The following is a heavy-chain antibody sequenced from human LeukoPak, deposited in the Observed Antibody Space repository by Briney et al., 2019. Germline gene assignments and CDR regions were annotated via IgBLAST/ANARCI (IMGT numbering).Heavy chain of an antibody. J-gene: IGHJ5*02. CDR2: IYYSGST. CDR1: GGSISSYY. Sequence: PSETLCLTCTVSGGSISSYYWSWIRQPPGKGLEWIGYIYYSGSTNYNPSLKSRVTISVDTSKNQFSLKLSSVTAADTAVYYCARRYCSSTSCYENWFDPWGQGTLVTVSS. V-gene: IGHV4-59*01. CDR3: ARRYCSSTSCYENWFDP. D-gene: IGHD2-2*01.